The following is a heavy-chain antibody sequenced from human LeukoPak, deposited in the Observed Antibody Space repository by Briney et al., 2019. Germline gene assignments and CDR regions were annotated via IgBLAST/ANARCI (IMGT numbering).Heavy chain of an antibody. CDR3: ARSQSSSITIFGVVIRTIDY. CDR2: IYPGDSDT. Sequence: GESLKISCKGSGYSFTSYWIGWVRQMPGKGLEWMGIIYPGDSDTRYSPSFQGQVTISVDKSISTAYLQWSSLKASDTAMYYCARSQSSSITIFGVVIRTIDYWGQGTLVTVSS. J-gene: IGHJ4*02. V-gene: IGHV5-51*01. CDR1: GYSFTSYW. D-gene: IGHD3-3*01.